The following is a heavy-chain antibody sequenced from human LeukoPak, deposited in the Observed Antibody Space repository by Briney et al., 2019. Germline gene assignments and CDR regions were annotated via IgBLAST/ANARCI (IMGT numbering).Heavy chain of an antibody. J-gene: IGHJ5*02. V-gene: IGHV1-2*02. CDR1: GYTFTSYG. D-gene: IGHD7-27*01. Sequence: ASVKVSCKASGYTFTSYGISWVRQAPGQGLEWMGWINPNSGGTNYAQKFQGRVTMTRDTSISTAYMELSRLRSDDTAVYYCARDPRANWGINWFDPWGQGTLVTVSS. CDR3: ARDPRANWGINWFDP. CDR2: INPNSGGT.